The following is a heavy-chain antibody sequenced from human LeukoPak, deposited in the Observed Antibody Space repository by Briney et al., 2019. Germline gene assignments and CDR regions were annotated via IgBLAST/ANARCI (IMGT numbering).Heavy chain of an antibody. J-gene: IGHJ4*02. D-gene: IGHD1-7*01. CDR1: GFTFSNYV. CDR3: VRVGNYREFDY. CDR2: ISSNGDAT. Sequence: GGSLRLSCAASGFTFSNYVLHWVRQAPGKGLEYVSAISSNGDATFYANSVKGRFTISRDNSKNTLYLQMGSLRAEDMAVYYCVRVGNYREFDYWGQGTLVTVSS. V-gene: IGHV3-64*01.